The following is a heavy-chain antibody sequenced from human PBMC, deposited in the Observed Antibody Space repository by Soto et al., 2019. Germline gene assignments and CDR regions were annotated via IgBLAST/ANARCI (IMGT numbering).Heavy chain of an antibody. CDR3: AKGRPSGGYYYVEAFDI. V-gene: IGHV3-23*01. CDR1: GFTFNTYA. Sequence: SLRLSCAASGFTFNTYAMIWVRQAPGKGLEWVSIISDSGRSTYNADSVKGRFAISRDNSKNMLYLQMNSLRGEDTAVYFCAKGRPSGGYYYVEAFDIWGQGSMVTVSS. D-gene: IGHD3-16*01. J-gene: IGHJ3*02. CDR2: ISDSGRST.